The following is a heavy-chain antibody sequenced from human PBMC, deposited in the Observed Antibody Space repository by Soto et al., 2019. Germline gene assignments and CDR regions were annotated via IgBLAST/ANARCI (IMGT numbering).Heavy chain of an antibody. CDR2: ISYDGSNK. V-gene: IGHV3-30-3*01. D-gene: IGHD3-22*01. Sequence: PWGLMRLSCAASGFTFSSYGMHWVRQDPGKGLEWVAVISYDGSNKYYADSVKGRFTISRDNSKNTLYLQMNSLRAEDTAVYYWERDLSSGYYWVSFQHWGQGTLVTVSS. CDR3: ERDLSSGYYWVSFQH. CDR1: GFTFSSYG. J-gene: IGHJ1*01.